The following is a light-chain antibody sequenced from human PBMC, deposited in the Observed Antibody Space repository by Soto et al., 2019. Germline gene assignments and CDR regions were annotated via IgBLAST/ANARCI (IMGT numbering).Light chain of an antibody. J-gene: IGKJ2*01. Sequence: EIVMTQSPATLSVSPGERATLSCRASQSVSSDLAWYQQKPGQAPRLLIYGASTRATDIPARFSGSGSGTEFTLTISSLQSEDFAVYYCQQYNNWPPYTFGPGTTLEI. V-gene: IGKV3-15*01. CDR2: GAS. CDR3: QQYNNWPPYT. CDR1: QSVSSD.